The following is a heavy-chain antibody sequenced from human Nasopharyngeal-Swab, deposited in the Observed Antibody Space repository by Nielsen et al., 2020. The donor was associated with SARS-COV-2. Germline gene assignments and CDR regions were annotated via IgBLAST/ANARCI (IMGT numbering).Heavy chain of an antibody. D-gene: IGHD2-15*01. Sequence: ASVKVSCKASGYTFTSYDINWVRQATGQGLEWMGWMNPNSGNTGYARKFQGRVTMTRNTSISTAYMELSSLRSEDTAVYYCARAGVDCSGGSCYFNWFDPWGQGTLVTVSS. J-gene: IGHJ5*02. CDR2: MNPNSGNT. V-gene: IGHV1-8*01. CDR1: GYTFTSYD. CDR3: ARAGVDCSGGSCYFNWFDP.